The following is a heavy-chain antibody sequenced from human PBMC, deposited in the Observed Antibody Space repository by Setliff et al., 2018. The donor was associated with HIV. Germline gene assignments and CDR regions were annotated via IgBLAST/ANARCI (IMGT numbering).Heavy chain of an antibody. CDR3: AKYSSSWSYYSYYMNV. CDR1: GFTLSPYG. D-gene: IGHD6-6*01. CDR2: IWYDGSNK. Sequence: SGGSLRLSCAASGFTLSPYGMHWVRQAPGKGLEWVAVIWYDGSNKYYAESVKGRFTISRDNSKNTVYLQMNSLRAEDTAVYYCAKYSSSWSYYSYYMNVWGKGTTVTVSS. J-gene: IGHJ6*03. V-gene: IGHV3-33*06.